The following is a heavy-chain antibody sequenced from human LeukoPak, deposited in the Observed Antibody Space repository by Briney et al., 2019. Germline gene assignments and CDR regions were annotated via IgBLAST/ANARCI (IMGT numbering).Heavy chain of an antibody. CDR3: ARQTRGGIVAAGSDY. CDR2: IYPGDSDT. D-gene: IGHD6-13*01. CDR1: GYSFTSYW. Sequence: PGESLKISCKGSGYSFTSYWFGWVRQMPGKGLEWMGIIYPGDSDTRYSPSFQGQVTISADKSISTAYLQWSSLKASDSAMYYCARQTRGGIVAAGSDYWGQGTLVTVSS. J-gene: IGHJ4*02. V-gene: IGHV5-51*01.